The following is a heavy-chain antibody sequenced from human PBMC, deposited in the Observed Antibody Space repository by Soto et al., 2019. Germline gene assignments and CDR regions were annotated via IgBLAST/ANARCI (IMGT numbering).Heavy chain of an antibody. CDR1: GGSICSGGYY. CDR3: ARWATSWFDP. CDR2: IYYSGST. D-gene: IGHD5-12*01. V-gene: IGHV4-31*03. J-gene: IGHJ5*02. Sequence: SETLSLTCTVSGGSICSGGYYWSWIRQHPGKGLEWIGYIYYSGSTYYNPSLKSRVTISVDTSKNQFSLKLSSVTAADTAVYYCARWATSWFDPWGQGTLVTVSS.